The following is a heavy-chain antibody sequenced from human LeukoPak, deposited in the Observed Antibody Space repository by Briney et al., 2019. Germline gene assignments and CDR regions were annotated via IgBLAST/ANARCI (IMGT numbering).Heavy chain of an antibody. CDR3: AKGVVGSRFGAFDI. Sequence: GRSLRLSCAASGFMFTNYAIHWVRQAPGKGLEWVAAILNDGSNKYYADSVKGRFTISRDNSKNTLYLQMNSLRAEDTAVYYCAKGVVGSRFGAFDIWGHGTMVTVSS. J-gene: IGHJ3*02. CDR1: GFMFTNYA. CDR2: ILNDGSNK. V-gene: IGHV3-30-3*01. D-gene: IGHD3-3*01.